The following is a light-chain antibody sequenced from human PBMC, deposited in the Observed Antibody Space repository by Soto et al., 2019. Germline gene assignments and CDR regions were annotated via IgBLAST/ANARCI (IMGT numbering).Light chain of an antibody. J-gene: IGKJ1*01. Sequence: VLTQSPGTLSLSSGDRATLSCRASQSVTSNYLAWYQQRPGQAPRLLIYNVFYRAAGIPDRFSGSGSGTDFTLTISRLEPEDSGVYYCQQYGLSIQPFGQVTKV. CDR1: QSVTSNY. V-gene: IGKV3-20*01. CDR3: QQYGLSIQP. CDR2: NVF.